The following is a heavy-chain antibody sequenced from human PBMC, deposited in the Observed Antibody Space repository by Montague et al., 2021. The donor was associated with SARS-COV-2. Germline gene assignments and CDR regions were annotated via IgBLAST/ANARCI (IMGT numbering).Heavy chain of an antibody. Sequence: SETLSLTCSVSGGSISSTSFFWAWIRQPPGKGLEWVGSIDSSGNTYYNPSLKSRVTISGDTSRNPLSVRLMSVTAADTSVYYCARSTSGWFNYWGQGTLVTVSP. D-gene: IGHD6-19*01. CDR3: ARSTSGWFNY. V-gene: IGHV4-39*01. CDR2: IDSSGNT. CDR1: GGSISSTSFF. J-gene: IGHJ4*02.